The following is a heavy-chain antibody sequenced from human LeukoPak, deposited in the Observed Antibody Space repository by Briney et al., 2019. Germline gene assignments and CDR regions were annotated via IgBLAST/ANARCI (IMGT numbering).Heavy chain of an antibody. Sequence: GGSLRLSCAASGFTFSSYSMNWVRQAPGKGLEWVSGISWNSGSIGYADSVKGRFTISRDNAKNSLYLQMNSLRAEDTAVYYCARTRVWFGELLFDYWGQGTLVTVSS. V-gene: IGHV3-48*04. CDR3: ARTRVWFGELLFDY. CDR1: GFTFSSYS. CDR2: ISWNSGSI. D-gene: IGHD3-10*01. J-gene: IGHJ4*02.